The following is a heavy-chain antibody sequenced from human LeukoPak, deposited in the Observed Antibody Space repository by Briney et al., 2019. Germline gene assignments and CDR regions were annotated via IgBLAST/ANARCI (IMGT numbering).Heavy chain of an antibody. V-gene: IGHV3-30-3*02. CDR1: GFTFSSYA. D-gene: IGHD4-17*01. J-gene: IGHJ3*02. Sequence: GGSLRLSCAASGFTFSSYAMHWVRQAPGKGLEWVAVISYDGSNKYYADSVKGRFTISRDNSKNTLYLQMNSLRAEDTAVYYCAKSTYGLSPSPNTFDIWGQGTMVTVSS. CDR3: AKSTYGLSPSPNTFDI. CDR2: ISYDGSNK.